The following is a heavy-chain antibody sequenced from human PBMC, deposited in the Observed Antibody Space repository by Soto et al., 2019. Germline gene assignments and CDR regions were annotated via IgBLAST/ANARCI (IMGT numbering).Heavy chain of an antibody. J-gene: IGHJ6*02. CDR2: IYYSGST. V-gene: IGHV4-30-4*01. D-gene: IGHD3-22*01. CDR1: GGSISSGDYY. Sequence: SETLSLTCTVSGGSISSGDYYWSWIRQPPGKGLEWIGYIYYSGSTYYNPSLKSRVTISVDTSKNQFSLKLSSVTAADTAVYYCARDYDSSGYYDYGMDVWGQGTTVTVSS. CDR3: ARDYDSSGYYDYGMDV.